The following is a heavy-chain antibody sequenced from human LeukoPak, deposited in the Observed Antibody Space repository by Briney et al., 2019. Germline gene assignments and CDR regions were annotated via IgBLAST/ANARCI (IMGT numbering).Heavy chain of an antibody. CDR3: ACINQGYRMVRGSFDY. Sequence: GGSLRLSCAASGFTFSSYGMHWVRQAPGKGLEWVAVISYDGSNKYYADSVKGRFTISRDNSKNTLYLQMNSLRAEDTAVYYCACINQGYRMVRGSFDYWGQGTLVTVSS. CDR2: ISYDGSNK. CDR1: GFTFSSYG. J-gene: IGHJ4*02. D-gene: IGHD3-10*01. V-gene: IGHV3-30*03.